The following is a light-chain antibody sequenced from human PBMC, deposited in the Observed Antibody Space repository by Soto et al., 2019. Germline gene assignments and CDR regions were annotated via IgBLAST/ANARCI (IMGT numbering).Light chain of an antibody. CDR3: QTWGTGPWV. Sequence: QPVLTQSPSASASLGASVKLTCTLSSGHSSYAIAWHQQQPEKGPRYLMKLNSDGSHSKGDGSPDRFSGSSSGAERYLTISSLQSEDEADYYCQTWGTGPWVFGGGTKLTVL. CDR1: SGHSSYA. CDR2: LNSDGSH. J-gene: IGLJ3*02. V-gene: IGLV4-69*01.